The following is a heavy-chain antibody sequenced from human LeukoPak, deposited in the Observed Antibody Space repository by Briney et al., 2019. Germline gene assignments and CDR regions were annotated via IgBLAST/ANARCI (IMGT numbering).Heavy chain of an antibody. V-gene: IGHV1-2*02. CDR2: INPNSGGT. CDR1: GYTFTSYD. J-gene: IGHJ4*02. D-gene: IGHD6-19*01. Sequence: GASVKVSCKASGYTFTSYDVNWVRQAPGQGLEWMGWINPNSGGTNYAQKFQGRVTMTRDTSISTAYMELSRLRSDDTAVYYCARSQVAGKFLFDYWGQGTLVTVSS. CDR3: ARSQVAGKFLFDY.